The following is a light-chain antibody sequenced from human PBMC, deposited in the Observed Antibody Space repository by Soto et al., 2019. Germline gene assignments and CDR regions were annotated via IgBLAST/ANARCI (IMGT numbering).Light chain of an antibody. Sequence: EILLTPSPATPSLSPGERATLSCRASQSVSSYLAWYQQKPGQAPRLLIYDASNRATGIPARFSGSGSGTDFTLTISSLEPEDFAVYYCQQYGSSFGQGTKV. CDR2: DAS. V-gene: IGKV3-11*01. J-gene: IGKJ1*01. CDR1: QSVSSY. CDR3: QQYGSS.